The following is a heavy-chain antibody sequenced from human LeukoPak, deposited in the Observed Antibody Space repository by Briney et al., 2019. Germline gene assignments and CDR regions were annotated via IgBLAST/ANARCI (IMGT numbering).Heavy chain of an antibody. J-gene: IGHJ4*02. V-gene: IGHV3-64D*06. Sequence: GGSLRLSCSASGFTFSNYAMHWVRQAPGKGLEFVSSIGSNGISTYYADSVKGRFTISRDNFKNTLYLQMSSLSPEDTAMYYCVKISYSGGYYFDYWGQGTLVTVSS. CDR1: GFTFSNYA. D-gene: IGHD1-26*01. CDR3: VKISYSGGYYFDY. CDR2: IGSNGIST.